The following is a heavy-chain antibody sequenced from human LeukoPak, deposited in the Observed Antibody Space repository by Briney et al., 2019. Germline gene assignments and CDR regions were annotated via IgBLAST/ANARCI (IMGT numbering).Heavy chain of an antibody. CDR1: GYTLNKYA. D-gene: IGHD2-2*01. CDR2: LSGSGCNT. J-gene: IGHJ4*02. V-gene: IGHV3-23*01. CDR3: AKDPYGTRYFDY. Sequence: RGGSLRLSCAASGYTLNKYAMSWVRQSPGKGLECVSSLSGSGCNTYCADSGEARFTIYRHNSKNTVYLQMNSLRPGDTAVYYCAKDPYGTRYFDYWGQGTLVTVSS.